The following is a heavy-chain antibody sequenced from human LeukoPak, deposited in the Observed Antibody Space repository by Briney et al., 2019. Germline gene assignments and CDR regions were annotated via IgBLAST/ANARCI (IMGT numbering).Heavy chain of an antibody. V-gene: IGHV3-23*01. CDR2: ISDSGDYT. D-gene: IGHD2-8*01. J-gene: IGHJ4*02. CDR1: GFTFSSYA. Sequence: GGSLRLSCAGSGFTFSSYAMSWVRQAPGKGLEWVSAISDSGDYTYYADSVKGRFTISRDNSKNTLYLHVDSLRAEDTAVYYCAKDTSIGKYCTSGVCSPFDYWGQGTLVTVSS. CDR3: AKDTSIGKYCTSGVCSPFDY.